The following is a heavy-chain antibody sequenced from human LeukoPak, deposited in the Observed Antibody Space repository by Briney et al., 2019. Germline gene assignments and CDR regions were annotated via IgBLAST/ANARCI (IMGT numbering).Heavy chain of an antibody. CDR2: IYPGDSDT. CDR3: ARRGIHYYGSGSYVGDAFDI. D-gene: IGHD3-10*01. CDR1: GYSFTSYW. Sequence: GESLKISCKGSGYSFTSYWIGWVRQMPGKGLEWMGIIYPGDSDTRYSPSFQGQITISADESISTAYLQWSSLKASDTAMYYCARRGIHYYGSGSYVGDAFDIWGQGTMATVSS. J-gene: IGHJ3*02. V-gene: IGHV5-51*01.